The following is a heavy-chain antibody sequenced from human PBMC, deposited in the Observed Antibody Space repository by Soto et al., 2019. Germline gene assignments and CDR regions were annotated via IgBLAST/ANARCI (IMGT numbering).Heavy chain of an antibody. Sequence: SETLSLTCTVSGGSISSYYWSWIRQPPGKGLEWIGEINHSGSTNYNPSLKSRVTISVDTSKNQFSLNLRSMSPADTAVYYCARVGGLAARTFDYWGPGTLVTVSS. CDR2: INHSGST. CDR3: ARVGGLAARTFDY. V-gene: IGHV4-34*01. CDR1: GGSISSYY. J-gene: IGHJ4*02. D-gene: IGHD6-6*01.